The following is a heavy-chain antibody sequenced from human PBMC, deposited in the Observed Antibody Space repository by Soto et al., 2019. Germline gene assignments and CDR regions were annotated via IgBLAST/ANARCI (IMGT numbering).Heavy chain of an antibody. CDR2: INTNSRYI. CDR3: AKDILEYSSSSPGY. D-gene: IGHD6-6*01. CDR1: GFTFTSYN. Sequence: PGGSLRLSCEASGFTFTSYNMNWVRPAPGKGLEWVSTINTNSRYIYYADSVKGRFTISRDNSKNSLYLQMNSLRTEDTALYYCAKDILEYSSSSPGYWGQGTLVTVSS. V-gene: IGHV3-21*04. J-gene: IGHJ4*02.